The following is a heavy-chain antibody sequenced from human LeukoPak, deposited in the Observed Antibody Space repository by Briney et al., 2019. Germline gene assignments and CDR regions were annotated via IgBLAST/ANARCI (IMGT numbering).Heavy chain of an antibody. CDR3: ARGPGDYVWGSYRRFDY. J-gene: IGHJ4*02. CDR1: GGSFSGYY. D-gene: IGHD3-16*02. V-gene: IGHV4-34*01. CDR2: INHSGST. Sequence: SGTLSLTCAVYGGSFSGYYWSWIRQPPGKGLEWIGEINHSGSTNYNPSLKSRVTISVDTSKNQFSLKLSSVTAADTAVYYCARGPGDYVWGSYRRFDYWGQGTLVTVSS.